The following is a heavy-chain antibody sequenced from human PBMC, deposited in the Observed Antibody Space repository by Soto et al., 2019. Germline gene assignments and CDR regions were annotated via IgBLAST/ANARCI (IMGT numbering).Heavy chain of an antibody. CDR1: GLSFRGYY. CDR3: ARGQKKITMIVVVIRRIDYFDY. J-gene: IGHJ4*02. V-gene: IGHV4-34*01. D-gene: IGHD3-22*01. Sequence: SETLSLTSTFYGLSFRGYYWSWIRQPPGKGLEWIGEINHSGSTNYNPSLKSRVTISVDTSKNQFSLKLSSVTAADTAVYYCARGQKKITMIVVVIRRIDYFDYWGQGTLVTVSS. CDR2: INHSGST.